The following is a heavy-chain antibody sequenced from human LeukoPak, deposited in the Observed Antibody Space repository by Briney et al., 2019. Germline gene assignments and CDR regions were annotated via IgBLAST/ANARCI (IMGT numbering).Heavy chain of an antibody. J-gene: IGHJ3*02. V-gene: IGHV4-34*01. CDR3: ARDAHYYDSSGYYLGVNAFDI. Sequence: SETLSLTCAVYGGSFSGYYWSWIRQPPGKGLEWIGEINHSGSTNYNPSLKSRVTISVDTSKNQFSLKLSSVTAADTAVYYCARDAHYYDSSGYYLGVNAFDIWGQGTMVTVSS. CDR2: INHSGST. CDR1: GGSFSGYY. D-gene: IGHD3-22*01.